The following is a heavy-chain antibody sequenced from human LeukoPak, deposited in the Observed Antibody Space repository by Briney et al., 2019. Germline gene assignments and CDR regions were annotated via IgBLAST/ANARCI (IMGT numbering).Heavy chain of an antibody. CDR3: AKDGGPGDIVGATSFDY. CDR2: ISGSGGST. J-gene: IGHJ4*02. CDR1: GFTFSSYA. V-gene: IGHV3-23*01. D-gene: IGHD1-26*01. Sequence: GGSLRLSCAASGFTFSSYAMSWVRQAPGKGLEWVSAISGSGGSTYYADSVKGRFTISRDNSKNTLYLQMNSLRAEDTAVYYCAKDGGPGDIVGATSFDYWGQGTLVTVSS.